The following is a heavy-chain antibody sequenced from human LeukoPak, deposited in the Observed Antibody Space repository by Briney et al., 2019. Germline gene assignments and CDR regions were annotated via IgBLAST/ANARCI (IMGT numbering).Heavy chain of an antibody. CDR1: GYTFTSYY. CDR3: AKHAGYDNNFDY. CDR2: INPSGGST. D-gene: IGHD5-12*01. J-gene: IGHJ4*02. Sequence: GASVKVSCKASGYTFTSYYMHWVRQAPGQGLEWMGIINPSGGSTSYAQKFQGRVTMTSDMSTSTVYMELSSLRSEDTAVYYCAKHAGYDNNFDYWGQGTLVTVSS. V-gene: IGHV1-46*01.